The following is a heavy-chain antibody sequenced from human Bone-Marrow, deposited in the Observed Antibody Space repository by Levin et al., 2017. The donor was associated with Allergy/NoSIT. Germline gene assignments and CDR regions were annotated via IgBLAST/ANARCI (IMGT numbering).Heavy chain of an antibody. CDR1: GFPFSDYS. J-gene: IGHJ5*02. Sequence: PGGSLRLSCTASGFPFSDYSMSWIRQAPGKGLEWVSYISSTGNSIYYGDSVRGRFTISWDYANNSLYLQMNNLRAEDTAVYYCATTVTTFFDPWGQGTLVTVSS. V-gene: IGHV3-11*01. CDR3: ATTVTTFFDP. CDR2: ISSTGNSI. D-gene: IGHD4-17*01.